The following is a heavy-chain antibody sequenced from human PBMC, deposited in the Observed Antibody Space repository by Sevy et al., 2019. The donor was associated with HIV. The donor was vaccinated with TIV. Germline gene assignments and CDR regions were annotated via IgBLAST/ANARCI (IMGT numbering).Heavy chain of an antibody. J-gene: IGHJ5*02. V-gene: IGHV3-21*01. CDR3: ARDRCTITSCHDGNWFDP. Sequence: GGSLRLSCAASGFTFSSYSMNWVRQAPGKGLEWVSSISGLSNYIYYADSVKGRFTISRDNAKNSLYLQMNSLRPEDTAVYYCARDRCTITSCHDGNWFDPWGQGTLVTVSS. CDR1: GFTFSSYS. CDR2: ISGLSNYI. D-gene: IGHD2-2*01.